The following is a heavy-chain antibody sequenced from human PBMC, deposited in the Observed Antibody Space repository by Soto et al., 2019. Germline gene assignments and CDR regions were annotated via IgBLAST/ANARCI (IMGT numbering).Heavy chain of an antibody. Sequence: PGGSLRLSCAASGFTFSSYAMSWVRQAPGKGLEWVSAISGSGGSTYYADSVKGRFTISRDNSKNTLYLQMNSLRAEDTAVYYCARDQTDGYMGLIYYWGQGTLVTVSS. V-gene: IGHV3-23*01. D-gene: IGHD5-12*01. CDR1: GFTFSSYA. CDR2: ISGSGGST. CDR3: ARDQTDGYMGLIYY. J-gene: IGHJ4*02.